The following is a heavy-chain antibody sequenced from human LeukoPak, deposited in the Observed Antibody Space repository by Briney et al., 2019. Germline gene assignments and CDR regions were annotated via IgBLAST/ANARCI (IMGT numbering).Heavy chain of an antibody. D-gene: IGHD3-10*01. V-gene: IGHV3-30*03. Sequence: GGSLRLSCVASGFTFSSYGMHWVRQAPGEGLQGVAMISYAGSNHYYADFVRGRFTISRDNSNDTLFLQMHSLRTEDTAVYYCARAPQPDYYGSGSYYSQLTDYWGQGTLVTVSS. CDR2: ISYAGSNH. J-gene: IGHJ4*02. CDR3: ARAPQPDYYGSGSYYSQLTDY. CDR1: GFTFSSYG.